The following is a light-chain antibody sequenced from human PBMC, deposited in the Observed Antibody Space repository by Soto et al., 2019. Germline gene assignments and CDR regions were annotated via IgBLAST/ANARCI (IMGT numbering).Light chain of an antibody. CDR2: WAS. CDR1: QSVLYSSNNRDS. J-gene: IGKJ2*01. V-gene: IGKV4-1*01. Sequence: DIVMTQSPDSLAVSLGERATINCKSSQSVLYSSNNRDSLAWYQQKPGLPPKLLIYWASIRASGVPDRFSGGGSGTDFTLTISSLQAXXVAVYYCQQYYSTMYTFGQGTKLEIK. CDR3: QQYYSTMYT.